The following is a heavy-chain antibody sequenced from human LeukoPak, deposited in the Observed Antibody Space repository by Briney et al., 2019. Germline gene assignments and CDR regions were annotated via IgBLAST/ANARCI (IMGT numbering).Heavy chain of an antibody. V-gene: IGHV1-2*02. J-gene: IGHJ5*02. CDR1: GYTFTGYY. CDR2: INPNSGGT. D-gene: IGHD3-10*01. CDR3: ARGAALSGLNLLLWFRETGWFDP. Sequence: GASVKVPCKASGYTFTGYYMHWVRQAPGQGLEWMGWINPNSGGTNYAQKFQGRVTMTRDTSISTAYMELSRLRSDDTAVYYCARGAALSGLNLLLWFRETGWFDPWGQGTLVTVSS.